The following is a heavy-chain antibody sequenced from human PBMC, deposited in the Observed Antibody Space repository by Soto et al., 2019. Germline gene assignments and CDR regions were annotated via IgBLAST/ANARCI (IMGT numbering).Heavy chain of an antibody. CDR2: ISAYNGNT. CDR1: GYTFTSYG. CDR3: ARSTIAPHLFMYPFDS. Sequence: ASVKVSCKASGYTFTSYGISWVRQAPGQGLEWMGWISAYNGNTKYVQKLQGRVTMTTDTSTSTAYMELRSLRSDDTAVYYCARSTIAPHLFMYPFDSWGQGTLVTVSS. J-gene: IGHJ4*01. D-gene: IGHD6-6*01. V-gene: IGHV1-18*01.